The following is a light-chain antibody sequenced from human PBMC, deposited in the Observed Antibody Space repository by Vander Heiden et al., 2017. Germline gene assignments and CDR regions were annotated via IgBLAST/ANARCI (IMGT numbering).Light chain of an antibody. CDR1: NSNIGSGT. Sequence: QSVLTQPPSASGTPGQRVTISCSGRNSNIGSGTVNWSQQLPGTAPRLLNYNNNLRPSGVPDRFSASKTGTSASLAISGLQSEDEADYYCAAWDDSLNGWVFGGGTKLTVL. V-gene: IGLV1-44*01. CDR2: NNN. J-gene: IGLJ3*02. CDR3: AAWDDSLNGWV.